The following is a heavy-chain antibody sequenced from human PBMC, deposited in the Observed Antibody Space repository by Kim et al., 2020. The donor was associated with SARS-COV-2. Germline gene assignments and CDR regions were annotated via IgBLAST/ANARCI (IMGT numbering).Heavy chain of an antibody. D-gene: IGHD6-19*01. Sequence: ATAYAASVKGRFTISRDDSKNTAYLQMNSLRAEDTAVYYCTSVQQWIFNYWGQGTLVTVSS. V-gene: IGHV3-73*01. J-gene: IGHJ4*02. CDR2: AT. CDR3: TSVQQWIFNY.